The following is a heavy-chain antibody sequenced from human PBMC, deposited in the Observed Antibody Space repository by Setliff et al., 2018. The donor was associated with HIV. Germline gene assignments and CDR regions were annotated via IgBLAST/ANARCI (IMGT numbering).Heavy chain of an antibody. CDR2: IYYSGST. CDR1: GGSISSSSYY. Sequence: SETLSLTCTVSGGSISSSSYYWGWIRQPPGKGLEWIGSIYYSGSTYYNPSLKSRVTISVDTSKNQFSLKLSSVTAADTAVYYCARGLYYNFWSGYSYYYYMDVWGKGTTVTVSS. CDR3: ARGLYYNFWSGYSYYYYMDV. J-gene: IGHJ6*03. V-gene: IGHV4-39*01. D-gene: IGHD3-3*01.